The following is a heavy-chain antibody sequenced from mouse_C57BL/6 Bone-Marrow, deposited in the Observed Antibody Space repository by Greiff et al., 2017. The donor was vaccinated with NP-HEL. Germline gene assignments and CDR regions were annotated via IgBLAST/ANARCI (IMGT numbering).Heavy chain of an antibody. J-gene: IGHJ3*01. D-gene: IGHD3-1*01. V-gene: IGHV1-81*01. CDR3: ARAGTRFAY. CDR2: IYPRSGNT. CDR1: GYTFTSYG. Sequence: QVTLKVSGAELARPGASVKLSCKASGYTFTSYGISWVKQRTGQGLEWIGEIYPRSGNTYYNEKFKGKATLTADKSSSTAYMELRSLTSEDSAVYFCARAGTRFAYWGQGTLVTVSA.